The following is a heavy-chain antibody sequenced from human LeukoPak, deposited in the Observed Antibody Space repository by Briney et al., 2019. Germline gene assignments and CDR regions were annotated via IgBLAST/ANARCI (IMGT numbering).Heavy chain of an antibody. D-gene: IGHD4-4*01. J-gene: IGHJ4*02. CDR2: INPNSGGT. Sequence: ASVKVSCEASGYTFTGYYMHWVRQAPGQGLEWMGWINPNSGGTNYAQKFQGRVTMTRDTSISTAYMELSRLRSDGTAVYYCAREGNDYSNSFDYWGQGTLVTVSS. CDR3: AREGNDYSNSFDY. V-gene: IGHV1-2*02. CDR1: GYTFTGYY.